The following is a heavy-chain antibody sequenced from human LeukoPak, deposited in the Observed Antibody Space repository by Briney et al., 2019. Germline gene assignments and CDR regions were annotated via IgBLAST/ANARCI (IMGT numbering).Heavy chain of an antibody. J-gene: IGHJ4*02. CDR3: HPLGYTSN. CDR1: GFTSGLTFSSRW. V-gene: IGHV3-74*01. Sequence: PGGSLRLSCAVSGFTSGLTFSSRWMHWVRQAPGKGLVWVSLVKNDGTTNYADSVKGRFTVSRGNAKNTMYLQMNNLRVEDTALYFCHPLGYTSNWGQGTLVTVSS. D-gene: IGHD6-19*01. CDR2: VKNDGTT.